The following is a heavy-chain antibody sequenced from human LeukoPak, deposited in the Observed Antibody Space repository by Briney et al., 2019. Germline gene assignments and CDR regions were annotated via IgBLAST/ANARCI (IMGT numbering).Heavy chain of an antibody. D-gene: IGHD6-19*01. CDR2: INPNSGGT. V-gene: IGHV1-2*02. Sequence: ASVKVSCEASGYTFTGYYMHWVRQAPGQGLEWMGWINPNSGGTNYAQKFQGRVTMTRDTSISTAYMELSRLRSDDTAVYYCASWVSGIAVAATNRATDYWGQGTLVTVSS. CDR1: GYTFTGYY. CDR3: ASWVSGIAVAATNRATDY. J-gene: IGHJ4*02.